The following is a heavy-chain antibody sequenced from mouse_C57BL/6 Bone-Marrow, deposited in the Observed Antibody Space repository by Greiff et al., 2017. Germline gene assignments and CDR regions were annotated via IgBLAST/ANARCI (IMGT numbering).Heavy chain of an antibody. CDR3: ASFPGFAY. CDR1: GFSLTSYG. V-gene: IGHV2-2*01. Sequence: VKLMESGPGLVQPSQSLSITCTVSGFSLTSYGVHWVRQSPGKGLEWLGVIWSGGSTDYNAAFISRLSISKDNSKSQVFFKMNSLQADDTAIYYCASFPGFAYWGQGTLVTVSA. CDR2: IWSGGST. J-gene: IGHJ3*01.